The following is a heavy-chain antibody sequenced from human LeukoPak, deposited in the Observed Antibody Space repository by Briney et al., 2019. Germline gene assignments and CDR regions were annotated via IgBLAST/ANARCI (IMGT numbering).Heavy chain of an antibody. CDR2: IYPSGSST. Sequence: PGGSLRLSCAASGFDFSTYTMIWFRQAPGKRLEWVSEIYPSGSSTFYADSVEGRFTISRDNSKNTLFLHMASLRAEDTALYYCAKDLKPDGFGDVDYWGQGTLVTVSS. CDR3: AKDLKPDGFGDVDY. J-gene: IGHJ4*02. CDR1: GFDFSTYT. D-gene: IGHD3-10*01. V-gene: IGHV3-23*01.